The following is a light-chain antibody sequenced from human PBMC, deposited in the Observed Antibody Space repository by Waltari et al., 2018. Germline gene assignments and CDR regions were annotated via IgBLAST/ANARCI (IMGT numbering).Light chain of an antibody. J-gene: IGLJ1*01. CDR2: EVS. CDR3: SSYTTSSAPGV. V-gene: IGLV2-14*01. CDR1: DSDVGAYDF. Sequence: QSALTQPASVSGPPGQSITISCSGTDSDVGAYDFVSWYQQHPGKAPHLIIYEVSNRPSGISNRFSASKSGNTASLTISGLQAEDEADYYCSSYTTSSAPGVF.